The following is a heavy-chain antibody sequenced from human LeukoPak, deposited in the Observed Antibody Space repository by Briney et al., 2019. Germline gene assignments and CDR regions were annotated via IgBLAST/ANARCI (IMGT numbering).Heavy chain of an antibody. CDR3: AKDGTVTRIAGYYYYYMNV. CDR2: ISWDGGST. D-gene: IGHD4-17*01. J-gene: IGHJ6*03. V-gene: IGHV3-43*01. Sequence: GGSLRLSCAASGFTFDDYAMHWVRQAPGKGLEWVSLISWDGGSTYYADSVKGRFTISRDNSKNSLYLQMNSLRTEDTALYYCAKDGTVTRIAGYYYYYMNVWGKGTTVTVSS. CDR1: GFTFDDYA.